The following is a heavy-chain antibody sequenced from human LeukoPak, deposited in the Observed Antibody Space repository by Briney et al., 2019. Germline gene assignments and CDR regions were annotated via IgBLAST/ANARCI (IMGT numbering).Heavy chain of an antibody. Sequence: ASVKVSCKASGYTFTSYDINWVRQATGQGLEWMGWMNPNSGNTGYAQKFRGRVTMTRNTSISTAYMELSSLRSEDTAVYYCARGRIAAAGRHIGGYWGQGTLVTVSS. J-gene: IGHJ4*02. CDR3: ARGRIAAAGRHIGGY. V-gene: IGHV1-8*01. CDR2: MNPNSGNT. D-gene: IGHD6-13*01. CDR1: GYTFTSYD.